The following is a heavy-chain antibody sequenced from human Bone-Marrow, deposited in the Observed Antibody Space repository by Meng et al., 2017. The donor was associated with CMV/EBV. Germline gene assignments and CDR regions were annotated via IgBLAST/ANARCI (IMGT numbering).Heavy chain of an antibody. D-gene: IGHD3-9*01. J-gene: IGHJ4*01. CDR1: GFSFSNYY. CDR3: ARDYTCTFDWYIGGVHF. V-gene: IGHV3-48*04. Sequence: GGSLRLSCAASGFSFSNYYMNWVRQAPGKGLEWVSYISDDSRSEGYADSVKGRFTISRDNAKNSLYLQMNSQRAEDTAVYFCARDYTCTFDWYIGGVHFWGQGALVTVSS. CDR2: ISDDSRSE.